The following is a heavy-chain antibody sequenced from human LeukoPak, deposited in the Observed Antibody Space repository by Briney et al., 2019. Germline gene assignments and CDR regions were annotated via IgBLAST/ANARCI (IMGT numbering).Heavy chain of an antibody. CDR2: INWNGGST. Sequence: GGSLRLSCAASGFTFDDYGMSWVRQAPGKGLEWVSGINWNGGSTGYADSVKGRFTISRDNAKNSLYLQMNSLRAADTALYYYAREANDSSGYYYYFDYWGQGTLVTVSS. CDR1: GFTFDDYG. J-gene: IGHJ4*02. V-gene: IGHV3-20*04. CDR3: AREANDSSGYYYYFDY. D-gene: IGHD3-22*01.